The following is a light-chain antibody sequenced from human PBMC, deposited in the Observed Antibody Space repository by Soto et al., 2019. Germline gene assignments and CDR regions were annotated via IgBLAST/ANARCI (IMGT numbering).Light chain of an antibody. V-gene: IGKV3D-11*01. J-gene: IGKJ1*01. CDR1: QAVSNY. Sequence: ETVLTQSPATLSLSPGERATLSCRASQAVSNYLAWYQQKPGQAPRLLIYDASNRATGVPARFSGSGSGTDFTLTISSLEPEDFAVYYRQQRSDWPTFGQGTKVDIK. CDR3: QQRSDWPT. CDR2: DAS.